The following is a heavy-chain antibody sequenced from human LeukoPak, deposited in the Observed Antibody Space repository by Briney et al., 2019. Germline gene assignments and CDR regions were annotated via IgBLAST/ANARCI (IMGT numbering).Heavy chain of an antibody. D-gene: IGHD6-19*01. CDR2: IYSAVST. CDR1: GFTVSSYY. V-gene: IGHV3-66*02. J-gene: IGHJ4*02. CDR3: ARDASGQWLGYYFDY. Sequence: GGSLRLSCAASGFTVSSYYMSWVRQAPGKGLEWVSVIYSAVSTYYADSVKGRFTISRDNSKNALYLQMNSLRAEDTAVYYCARDASGQWLGYYFDYWGQGTLVTVSS.